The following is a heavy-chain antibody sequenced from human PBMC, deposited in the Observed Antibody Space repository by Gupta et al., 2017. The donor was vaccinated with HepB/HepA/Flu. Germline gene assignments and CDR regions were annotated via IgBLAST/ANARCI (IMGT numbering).Heavy chain of an antibody. V-gene: IGHV3-74*01. CDR1: GFTFSSYW. D-gene: IGHD3-10*01. CDR3: ARGRGGDFDY. J-gene: IGHJ4*02. CDR2: IKSDVSST. Sequence: VQLVESGGGLVQPGGSLRLSCAASGFTFSSYWMHWVRQVPGKGLVWVARIKSDVSSTSYADSVKGRFTISRDNAKNTLYLQMNSLRAEDTAVYYCARGRGGDFDYWGQGTLVTVSS.